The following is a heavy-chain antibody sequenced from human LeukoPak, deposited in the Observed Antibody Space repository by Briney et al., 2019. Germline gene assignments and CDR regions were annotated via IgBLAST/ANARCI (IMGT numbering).Heavy chain of an antibody. CDR2: IWYVGSQK. CDR1: GFTFSNYG. D-gene: IGHD3-22*01. J-gene: IGHJ4*02. Sequence: GGSLRLSCAVSGFTFSNYGMHWVRQAPGKGLEWVAVIWYVGSQKYYADSVKGRFTIYRDDSTNTLFLQMNSLRVEDTAVYYCAKYYYDSSGDYWGQGTLVTVSS. V-gene: IGHV3-33*02. CDR3: AKYYYDSSGDY.